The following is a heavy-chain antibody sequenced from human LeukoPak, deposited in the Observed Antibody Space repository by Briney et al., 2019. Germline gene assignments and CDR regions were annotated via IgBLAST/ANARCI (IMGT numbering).Heavy chain of an antibody. Sequence: SETLSLTCAVYGGSFSGYYWSWIRQPPGKGPEWIGEINHSGSTNYNPSLKSRVTISVDTSKNQFSLKVSSVTAADTAVYYCARGRDGYRDYWGQGTLVTVSS. J-gene: IGHJ4*02. V-gene: IGHV4-34*01. CDR2: INHSGST. D-gene: IGHD5-24*01. CDR3: ARGRDGYRDY. CDR1: GGSFSGYY.